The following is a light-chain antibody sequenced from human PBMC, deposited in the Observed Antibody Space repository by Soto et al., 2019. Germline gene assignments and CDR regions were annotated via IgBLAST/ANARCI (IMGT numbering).Light chain of an antibody. Sequence: EIVMTQSPATLSVSPGERATLSCRASQSVSNNYLAWYQQNPGQAPRLLIYGASNRATGIPDRFSGSGSGTDLTITINRLEPEDFEMYFCQQYGSPPWTFGQGTKVDIK. CDR2: GAS. J-gene: IGKJ1*01. CDR3: QQYGSPPWT. V-gene: IGKV3-20*01. CDR1: QSVSNNY.